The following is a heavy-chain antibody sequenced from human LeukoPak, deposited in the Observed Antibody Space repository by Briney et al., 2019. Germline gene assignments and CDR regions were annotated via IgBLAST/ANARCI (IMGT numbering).Heavy chain of an antibody. J-gene: IGHJ4*02. V-gene: IGHV1-2*02. CDR1: GYTFTGYY. Sequence: ASEKVSCKASGYTFTGYYIHWVRQAPGQGLEWMGWINPNSGGTNYAQKFQGRVTMTRDRSINTAYVDLRSLTYDDTAVYYCARDKPAEAALDFWGQGTLVTVSS. CDR2: INPNSGGT. CDR3: ARDKPAEAALDF.